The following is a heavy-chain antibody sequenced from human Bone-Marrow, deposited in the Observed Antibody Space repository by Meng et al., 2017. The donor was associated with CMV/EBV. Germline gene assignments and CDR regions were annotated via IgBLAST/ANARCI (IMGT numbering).Heavy chain of an antibody. CDR1: GVTFSHYE. CDR3: AQGTPIVVVPATVGGFDH. D-gene: IGHD2-2*01. V-gene: IGHV3-48*03. CDR2: ITVSDNNI. J-gene: IGHJ4*02. Sequence: GESLKISCAASGVTFSHYEMNWVRQAPGRGLEWVSHITVSDNNIDYADSVKGRFTISSDNASHSLYLQMNSLRAEDTAVYYCAQGTPIVVVPATVGGFDHWGQGTLVTVSS.